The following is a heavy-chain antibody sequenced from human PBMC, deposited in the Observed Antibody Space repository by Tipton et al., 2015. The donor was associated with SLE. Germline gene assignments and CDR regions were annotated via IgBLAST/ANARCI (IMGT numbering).Heavy chain of an antibody. CDR2: MNPNSANT. D-gene: IGHD6-13*01. CDR1: GYTFTSYG. Sequence: QLVQSGAEVKKPGASVKVSCKASGYTFTSYGISWVRQAPGQGLEWMGWMNPNSANTGYAQKFQGRVTMTTNTSISTAYMELSSLRSEDTAVYYCARVSSWYPLDYWGQGTLVTVSS. CDR3: ARVSSWYPLDY. V-gene: IGHV1-8*02. J-gene: IGHJ4*02.